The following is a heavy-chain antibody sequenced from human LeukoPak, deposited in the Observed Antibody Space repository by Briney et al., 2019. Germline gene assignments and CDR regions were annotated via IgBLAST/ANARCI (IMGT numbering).Heavy chain of an antibody. CDR2: ISWSSGSI. D-gene: IGHD3-22*01. CDR1: GFTFDDYA. V-gene: IGHV3-9*01. CDR3: AKDNRLAGHYYDSSGYLDY. Sequence: SLRLSCAASGFTFDDYAMHWVRQAPGKGLEWVSGISWSSGSIGYADSVKGRFTISRDNAKNSLYLQMNSLRAEDTALYYCAKDNRLAGHYYDSSGYLDYWGQGTLVTVSS. J-gene: IGHJ4*02.